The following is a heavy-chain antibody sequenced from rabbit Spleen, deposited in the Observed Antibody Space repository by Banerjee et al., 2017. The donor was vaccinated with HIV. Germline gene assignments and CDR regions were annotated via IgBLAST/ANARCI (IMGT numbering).Heavy chain of an antibody. V-gene: IGHV1S45*01. CDR2: IYTGSSGST. J-gene: IGHJ4*01. D-gene: IGHD4-1*01. CDR3: ARDVNSRLYYSNL. Sequence: QEQLTETGGDLVKPEGSLTLTCTASGFSFSSSYWIHWVRQAPGKGLEWIACIYTGSSGSTYYADWAKGRFTSSKTSSTTVTLQMTSLTAADTATYFCARDVNSRLYYSNLWGPGTLVTVS. CDR1: GFSFSSSYW.